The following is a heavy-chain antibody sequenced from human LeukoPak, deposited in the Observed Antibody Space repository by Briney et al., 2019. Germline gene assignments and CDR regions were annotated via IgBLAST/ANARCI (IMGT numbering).Heavy chain of an antibody. CDR2: IKQDGSEK. CDR3: AREISSWYRAEGRFDP. D-gene: IGHD6-19*01. J-gene: IGHJ5*02. CDR1: GFTFSNYC. V-gene: IGHV3-7*01. Sequence: PGWSLRLSCAASGFTFSNYCMSWVRQAPGKGRDGVANIKQDGSEKYYVDSVTGRFIISRDNAKNSLYLQMNNLRVEDTAVYYCAREISSWYRAEGRFDPWGQGTLVTVSS.